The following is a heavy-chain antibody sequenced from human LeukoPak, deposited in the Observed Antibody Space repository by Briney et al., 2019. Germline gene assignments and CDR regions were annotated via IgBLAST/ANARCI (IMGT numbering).Heavy chain of an antibody. CDR2: INHSGST. Sequence: SETLSLTCAVYGGYFSGYYWSWIRQTPGKGLEWIGEINHSGSTNYDPSLKSRVTISVDTSKNQFSLKLSSVTAADTAVYYCARKDGGAFDYWGQGTLVTVSS. CDR1: GGYFSGYY. J-gene: IGHJ4*02. D-gene: IGHD4-23*01. V-gene: IGHV4-34*01. CDR3: ARKDGGAFDY.